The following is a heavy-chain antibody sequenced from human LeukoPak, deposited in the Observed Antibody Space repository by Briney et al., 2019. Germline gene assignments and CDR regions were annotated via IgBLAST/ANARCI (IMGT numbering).Heavy chain of an antibody. CDR1: GFTFTNYA. D-gene: IGHD2-2*01. CDR3: ARDGFYCSSTSCYPRHLDY. Sequence: PPGRSLRLSCAASGFTFTNYALHWVRQAPGKGLEWVAVIFYDGSNKYYADSVKGRFTISRDNSKNTLYLQMNSLRAEDTAVYYCARDGFYCSSTSCYPRHLDYWGQGTLVTVSS. V-gene: IGHV3-30*04. CDR2: IFYDGSNK. J-gene: IGHJ4*02.